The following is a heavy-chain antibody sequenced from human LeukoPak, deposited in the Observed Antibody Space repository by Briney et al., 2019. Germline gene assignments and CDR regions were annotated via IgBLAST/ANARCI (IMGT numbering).Heavy chain of an antibody. J-gene: IGHJ4*02. V-gene: IGHV4-34*01. CDR3: ARGRRRDGYATKYYFDY. CDR2: INHSGST. CDR1: GGSFSGYY. D-gene: IGHD5-12*01. Sequence: SETLSLTCAVYGGSFSGYYWSWIRQPPGKGLEWIGEINHSGSTNYNPSLMSRVTISVDTSKNQFSLKLSSVTAADTAVYYCARGRRRDGYATKYYFDYWGQGTLVTVSS.